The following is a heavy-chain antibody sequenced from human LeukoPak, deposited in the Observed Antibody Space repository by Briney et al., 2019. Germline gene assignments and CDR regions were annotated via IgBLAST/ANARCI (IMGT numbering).Heavy chain of an antibody. D-gene: IGHD6-19*01. CDR2: INPSGGST. CDR1: GGTFSSYA. CDR3: ARADSSGWYEGYYYYYGMDV. V-gene: IGHV1-46*01. J-gene: IGHJ6*02. Sequence: ASVKVSCKASGGTFSSYAISWVRQAPGQGLEWMGIINPSGGSTSYAQKFQGRVTMTRDTSTSTVYMELSSLRSEDTAVYYCARADSSGWYEGYYYYYGMDVWGQGTTVTVSS.